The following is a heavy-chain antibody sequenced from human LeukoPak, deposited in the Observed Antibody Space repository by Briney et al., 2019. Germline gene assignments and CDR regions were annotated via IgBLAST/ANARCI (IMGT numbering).Heavy chain of an antibody. CDR3: ARSPRFPYYYDSSGYYYDY. J-gene: IGHJ4*02. D-gene: IGHD3-22*01. Sequence: GGSLRLSCAASGFTFSSYSMNWVRQAPGKGLEWVSYISSSGSTIYYADSVKGRFTISRDNAKNSLYLQMNSLRAEDTAVYYCARSPRFPYYYDSSGYYYDYWGQGTLVTVSS. CDR1: GFTFSSYS. CDR2: ISSSGSTI. V-gene: IGHV3-48*04.